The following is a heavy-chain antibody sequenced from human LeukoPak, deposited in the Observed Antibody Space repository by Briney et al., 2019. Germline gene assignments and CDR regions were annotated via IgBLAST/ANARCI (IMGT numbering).Heavy chain of an antibody. D-gene: IGHD6-6*01. Sequence: LSETQSLTCTVSGGSISSYYWSWIRQPPGKGLEWIGYIYYSGSTNYNPSLKSRVTISVDTSKNQFSLKLSSVTAADTAVYYCARDLRPSNAFDIWGQGTMVTVPS. J-gene: IGHJ3*02. CDR1: GGSISSYY. CDR3: ARDLRPSNAFDI. CDR2: IYYSGST. V-gene: IGHV4-59*01.